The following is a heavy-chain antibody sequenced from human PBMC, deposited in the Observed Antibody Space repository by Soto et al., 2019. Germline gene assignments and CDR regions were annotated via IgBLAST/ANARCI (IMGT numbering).Heavy chain of an antibody. D-gene: IGHD1-1*01. CDR1: GFTFSNAW. V-gene: IGHV3-21*01. CDR2: IXXXXXYX. J-gene: IGHJ4*02. CDR3: ARDSGTSDY. Sequence: PGGSLRLSCAASGFTFSNAWISWVRQAPGXGLXXVXXIXXXXXYXXXVDSVKGRFTISRDNAKNSLYLQMNSLRAEDTAVYYCARDSGTSDYWGQGTLVTVS.